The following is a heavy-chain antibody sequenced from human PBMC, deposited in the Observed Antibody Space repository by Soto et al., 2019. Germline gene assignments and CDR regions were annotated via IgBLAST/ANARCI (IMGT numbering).Heavy chain of an antibody. CDR3: ARGYRSGGSCLGP. J-gene: IGHJ5*02. CDR2: INAGNGNT. D-gene: IGHD2-15*01. V-gene: IGHV1-3*01. Sequence: ASVKVSCKASGYTFTSYAMHWVRQAPGQRLEWMGWINAGNGNTKYSQKFQGRVTITRDTSASTAYMELSSLRSEDTAVYYCARGYRSGGSCLGPWGQGTLVTVSS. CDR1: GYTFTSYA.